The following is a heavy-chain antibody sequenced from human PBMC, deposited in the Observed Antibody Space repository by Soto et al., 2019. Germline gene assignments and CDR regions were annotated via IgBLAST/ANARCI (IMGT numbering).Heavy chain of an antibody. Sequence: GASVKVSCKASGYTFTSYAMHWVRQAPGQRLEWMGWINAGNGNTKYSQKFQGRATITRDTSASTAYMELSSLRSEDTAVYYCARRPGGSLTQFDPWGQGTLGTVSS. CDR2: INAGNGNT. J-gene: IGHJ5*02. D-gene: IGHD2-15*01. V-gene: IGHV1-3*01. CDR3: ARRPGGSLTQFDP. CDR1: GYTFTSYA.